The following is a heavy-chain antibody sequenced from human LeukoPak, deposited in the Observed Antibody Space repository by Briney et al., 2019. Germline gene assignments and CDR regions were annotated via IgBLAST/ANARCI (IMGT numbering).Heavy chain of an antibody. V-gene: IGHV4-34*01. CDR2: INHSGST. D-gene: IGHD3-3*01. CDR3: ARGRAYYDFWSGYHSSYYYYMDV. Sequence: SETLSLTCAVYGGSFSGYYWSWIRQPPGKGLEWIGEINHSGSTNYNPSLKSRVTISVDTSKNQFSLKLSSVTAADTAVYYCARGRAYYDFWSGYHSSYYYYMDVWGKGTTVTVSS. CDR1: GGSFSGYY. J-gene: IGHJ6*03.